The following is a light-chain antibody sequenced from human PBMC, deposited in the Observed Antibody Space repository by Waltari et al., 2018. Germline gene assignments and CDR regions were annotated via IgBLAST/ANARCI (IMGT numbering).Light chain of an antibody. J-gene: IGKJ1*01. CDR3: QNHERLPAM. Sequence: EIVLTQSPGTLSLSPGERTTLACRASQSISRYLAWHQQKPGQAPRLLIYAASSRATGIPDRFSGSGSGSDFSLTISRLEAEDFAVYYCQNHERLPAMFGQGTKVEIK. CDR2: AAS. V-gene: IGKV3-20*01. CDR1: QSISRY.